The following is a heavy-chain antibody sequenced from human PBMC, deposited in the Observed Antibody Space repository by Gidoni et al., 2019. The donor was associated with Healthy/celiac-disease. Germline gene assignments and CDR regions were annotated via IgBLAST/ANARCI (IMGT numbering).Heavy chain of an antibody. CDR3: ARRTEYYDYIWRPNVFFDY. J-gene: IGHJ4*02. CDR1: GFLHSNARMG. V-gene: IGHV2-26*01. D-gene: IGHD3-16*01. CDR2: IFSNDEK. Sequence: QVTLKESGPVLVKPTETLTLTCTASGFLHSNARMGASWIRQPPGKALEWLAHIFSNDEKSYSTSLKSRLTISKDTSKSQVVLTMANMDPLDTATYYCARRTEYYDYIWRPNVFFDYWGQGTLVTVSS.